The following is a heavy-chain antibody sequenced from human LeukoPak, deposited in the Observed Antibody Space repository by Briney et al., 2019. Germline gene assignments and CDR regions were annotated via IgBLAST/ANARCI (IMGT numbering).Heavy chain of an antibody. CDR2: INPSGGST. V-gene: IGHV1-46*01. CDR1: GYTLTELS. D-gene: IGHD5-24*01. CDR3: ARSPFRDGYNSYYYYMDV. Sequence: ASVKVSCKVSGYTLTELSMHWVRQAPGKGLEWMGIINPSGGSTSYAQKFQGRVTMTRDTSTSTVYMELGSLRSEDTAVYYCARSPFRDGYNSYYYYMDVWGKGTTVTVSS. J-gene: IGHJ6*03.